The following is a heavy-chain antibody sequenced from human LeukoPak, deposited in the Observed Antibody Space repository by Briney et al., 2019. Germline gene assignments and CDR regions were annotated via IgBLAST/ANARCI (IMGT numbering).Heavy chain of an antibody. V-gene: IGHV1-8*02. CDR1: GYTFTSYY. J-gene: IGHJ5*02. D-gene: IGHD3-16*02. Sequence: ASVKVSCKASGYTFTSYYMHWVRQATGQGLEWMGWMNPSSGNTGSARRFQGRITMTRDTSISTAYMELSSLRSEDTAVYYCARGPLVRLPSSFDPWGQGTLVTVSS. CDR2: MNPSSGNT. CDR3: ARGPLVRLPSSFDP.